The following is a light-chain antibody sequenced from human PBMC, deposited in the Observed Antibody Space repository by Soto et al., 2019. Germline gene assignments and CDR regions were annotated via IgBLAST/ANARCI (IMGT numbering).Light chain of an antibody. CDR3: QQYKSYPWT. J-gene: IGKJ1*01. Sequence: DIQMTQSPSTLSASIGDRVTITCRASQGLSSWLAWYQHKPGKGPKLLIYAASDLETGVSSRFSGSESGTEFTLTINSLQPDDFATYYCQQYKSYPWTFGQGTKVE. CDR2: AAS. CDR1: QGLSSW. V-gene: IGKV1-5*03.